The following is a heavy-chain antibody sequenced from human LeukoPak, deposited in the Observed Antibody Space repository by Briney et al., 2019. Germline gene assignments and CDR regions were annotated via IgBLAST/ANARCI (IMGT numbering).Heavy chain of an antibody. CDR3: TRNLEVVGARFDY. V-gene: IGHV1-2*02. Sequence: ASVKVSCKASGYTFTGYYMHWVRQAPGQGLEWMGWINPNSGGTNYAQKFQGRVTMTRDTSISTAYMELSRLRSDDTAVYYCTRNLEVVGARFDYWGQGTLVTVSS. J-gene: IGHJ4*02. CDR1: GYTFTGYY. D-gene: IGHD1-26*01. CDR2: INPNSGGT.